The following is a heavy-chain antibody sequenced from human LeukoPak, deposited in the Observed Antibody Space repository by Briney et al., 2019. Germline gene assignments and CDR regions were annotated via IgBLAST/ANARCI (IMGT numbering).Heavy chain of an antibody. D-gene: IGHD5-18*01. J-gene: IGHJ3*01. Sequence: ASVKVSCKASGYTFTYYGINWVRLAPGQGLEWMGWVSGYNSNTRYAQNFQGRLTLTTDTSTNIAYMELMRLRSDDTAVYYCAREVDSAMVNAFDFWGQGTLVTVSS. V-gene: IGHV1-18*01. CDR3: AREVDSAMVNAFDF. CDR2: VSGYNSNT. CDR1: GYTFTYYG.